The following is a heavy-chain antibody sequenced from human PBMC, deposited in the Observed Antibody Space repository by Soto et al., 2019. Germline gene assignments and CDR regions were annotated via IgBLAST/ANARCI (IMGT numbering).Heavy chain of an antibody. CDR2: ISYDGSNK. D-gene: IGHD2-15*01. CDR1: GFTFSSYA. CDR3: ARDARDSIVVVVAAIDY. V-gene: IGHV3-30-3*01. J-gene: IGHJ4*02. Sequence: GGSLRLSCAASGFTFSSYAMHWVRQAPGKGLEWVAVISYDGSNKYYADSVKGRFTISRDNSKNTLYLQMNSLRAEDTAVYYCARDARDSIVVVVAAIDYWGQGTLVTVSS.